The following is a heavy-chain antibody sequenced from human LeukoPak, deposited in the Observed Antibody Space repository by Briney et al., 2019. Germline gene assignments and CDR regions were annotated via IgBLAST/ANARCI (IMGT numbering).Heavy chain of an antibody. J-gene: IGHJ4*02. V-gene: IGHV3-30*18. Sequence: GGSLRLSCAASGFTFSSYGMHWVRQAPGKGLEWVAVISYDGSNKYYADSVKGRFTISRDNSKNTLYLQMNSLRAEDTAVYYCAKSRSSGWSGFFDYWGQGTLVTVSS. CDR3: AKSRSSGWSGFFDY. CDR1: GFTFSSYG. CDR2: ISYDGSNK. D-gene: IGHD6-19*01.